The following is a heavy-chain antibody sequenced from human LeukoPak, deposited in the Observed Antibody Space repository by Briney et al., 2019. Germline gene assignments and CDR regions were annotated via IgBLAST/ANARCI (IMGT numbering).Heavy chain of an antibody. CDR2: IYHSGST. CDR3: ARRHSGRGYYDSSGYPAYFDY. V-gene: IGHV4-30-2*01. J-gene: IGHJ4*02. D-gene: IGHD3-22*01. CDR1: GGSISSGGYS. Sequence: SQTLSLTCAVSGGSISSGGYSWSWIRQPPGKGLEWIGYIYHSGSTYYNPSLKSRVTISVDRSKNQFSLKLSSVTAADTAVYYCARRHSGRGYYDSSGYPAYFDYWGQGTLVTVSS.